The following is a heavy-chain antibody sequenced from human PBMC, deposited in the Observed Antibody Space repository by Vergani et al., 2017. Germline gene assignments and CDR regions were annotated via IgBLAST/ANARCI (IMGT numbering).Heavy chain of an antibody. V-gene: IGHV3-21*01. J-gene: IGHJ3*02. Sequence: EVQMVESGGGLVKPGGSLRLSCVASGFTFSHYSMNWVRQAPGKGLEWVSSISGNNDDVYYADSVKGRFTISRDNAKNSLYLDMSSLRAEDTARYYCARDGHYSVLSGYYIGGGFDIWGQGTMVTVSS. CDR1: GFTFSHYS. CDR3: ARDGHYSVLSGYYIGGGFDI. D-gene: IGHD3-3*01. CDR2: ISGNNDDV.